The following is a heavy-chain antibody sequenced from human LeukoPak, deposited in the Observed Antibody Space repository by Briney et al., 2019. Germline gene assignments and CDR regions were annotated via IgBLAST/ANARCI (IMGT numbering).Heavy chain of an antibody. CDR3: ARALNRHIGAFEY. CDR2: IYADFDNT. CDR1: GFTVSGDY. J-gene: IGHJ4*02. D-gene: IGHD4/OR15-4a*01. Sequence: QPGGSLRLSCAASGFTVSGDYMRWVRQAPGKRLEWVSVIYADFDNTDYADSVKGRFTISRDNSKNTLYLHMNSLRVDDSATYYCARALNRHIGAFEYWGQGALVTVSS. V-gene: IGHV3-53*01.